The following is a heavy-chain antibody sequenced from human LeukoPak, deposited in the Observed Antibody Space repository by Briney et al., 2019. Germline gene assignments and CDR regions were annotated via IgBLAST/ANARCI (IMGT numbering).Heavy chain of an antibody. CDR3: ARPLAYCGGDCRTPSPIAEYFQH. J-gene: IGHJ1*01. CDR2: ISYDGSNK. Sequence: GRSLRLSCAASEFTFSSYGMHWVRQAPGKGLEWVAVISYDGSNKYYADSVRGRFTISRDNSKNTLYLQMNSLRAEDTAVYYCARPLAYCGGDCRTPSPIAEYFQHWGQGTLVTVSS. V-gene: IGHV3-30*03. D-gene: IGHD2-21*02. CDR1: EFTFSSYG.